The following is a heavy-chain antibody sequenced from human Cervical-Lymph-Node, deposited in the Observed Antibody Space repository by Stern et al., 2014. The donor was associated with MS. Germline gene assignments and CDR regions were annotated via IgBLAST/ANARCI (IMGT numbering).Heavy chain of an antibody. J-gene: IGHJ5*01. V-gene: IGHV1-69*01. Sequence: QVQLGQSGAEVTKPGSSVKVSCKASGGTFSDYAISWVRQAPGQGLEWMGGIIPIFGSTDYAQKFQGRVTITADESTTTAYMELSSLRSEDTAVYYCARGAYCGGDCYWGWFDSWGQGTLVTVSS. CDR1: GGTFSDYA. CDR3: ARGAYCGGDCYWGWFDS. CDR2: IIPIFGST. D-gene: IGHD2-21*02.